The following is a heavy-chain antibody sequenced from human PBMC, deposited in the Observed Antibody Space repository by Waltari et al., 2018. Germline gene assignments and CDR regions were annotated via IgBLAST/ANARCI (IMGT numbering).Heavy chain of an antibody. J-gene: IGHJ3*01. CDR3: ATYIGASVGTAAFDV. CDR1: GDSITSNRHY. D-gene: IGHD5-12*01. CDR2: LSYSGTT. V-gene: IGHV4-39*01. Sequence: QLQLQESGPGLVKPSETLSLTCSVSGDSITSNRHYWGWIRQPPGQGLEWIGTLSYSGTTYISPSLKSRVTLSRDTSRNRLSLELGSVTATDTAMYYCATYIGASVGTAAFDVWGQGTMVNVSS.